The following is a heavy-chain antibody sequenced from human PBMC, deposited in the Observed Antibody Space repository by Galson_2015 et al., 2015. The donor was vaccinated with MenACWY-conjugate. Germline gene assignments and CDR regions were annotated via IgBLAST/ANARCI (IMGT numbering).Heavy chain of an antibody. D-gene: IGHD2-15*01. V-gene: IGHV3-48*04. CDR3: AREGGAAKEFDY. CDR2: ISSSSTSI. J-gene: IGHJ4*02. CDR1: GFIFSSHS. Sequence: SLRLSCAASGFIFSSHSMNWVRQAPGRGLEWISYISSSSTSINYAEFVKGRFTISRDNAKNSQYLQMNSLRAEDTAVYYCAREGGAAKEFDYWGQGTLVTVSS.